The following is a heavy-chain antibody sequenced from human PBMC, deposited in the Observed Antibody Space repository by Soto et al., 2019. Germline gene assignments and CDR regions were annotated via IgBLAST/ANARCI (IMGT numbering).Heavy chain of an antibody. J-gene: IGHJ3*02. CDR3: ARDTRTWNRRAFDI. V-gene: IGHV3-21*01. Sequence: VGSLRLSCAASGFTFSSYSMNWVRQAPGKGLEWVSSISSSSSYIYYADSVKGRFTISRDNAKNSLYLQMNSLRAEDTAVYYCARDTRTWNRRAFDIWGQGTMVTVSS. CDR2: ISSSSSYI. CDR1: GFTFSSYS. D-gene: IGHD1-1*01.